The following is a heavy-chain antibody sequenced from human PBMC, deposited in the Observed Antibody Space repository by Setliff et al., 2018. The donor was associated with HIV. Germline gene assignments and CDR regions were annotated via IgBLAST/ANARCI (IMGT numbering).Heavy chain of an antibody. CDR1: GYTLTELS. D-gene: IGHD6-13*01. CDR2: FDPEDGET. J-gene: IGHJ1*01. CDR3: ATDPGYSSTWYSESCQH. V-gene: IGHV1-24*01. Sequence: GASVKVSCKISGYTLTELSIHWVRQAPGKGLEWMANFDPEDGETFYAQKFQGRLTMTEDTSTDTAYMELSSLRSDDTAMYYCATDPGYSSTWYSESCQHWGQGTVVTVSS.